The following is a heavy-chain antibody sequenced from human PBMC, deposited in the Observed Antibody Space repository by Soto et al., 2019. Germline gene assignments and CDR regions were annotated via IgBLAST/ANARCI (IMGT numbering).Heavy chain of an antibody. CDR3: ARDFFDSSGYSNWFDS. CDR2: MHYSGSA. CDR1: GGSTSSGAYY. D-gene: IGHD3-22*01. V-gene: IGHV4-31*03. J-gene: IGHJ5*01. Sequence: QVQLQESGPGLVKPSQTLSLTCTVSGGSTSSGAYYWGWIRQHSGKGLEWIGYMHYSGSAYYNPALKSRVTIIVDTSMNQFTLKLSSVTAADTAMYYCARDFFDSSGYSNWFDSWGQGTLVTVSS.